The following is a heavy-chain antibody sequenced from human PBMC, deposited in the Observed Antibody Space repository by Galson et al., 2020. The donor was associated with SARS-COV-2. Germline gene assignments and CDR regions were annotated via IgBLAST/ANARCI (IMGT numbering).Heavy chain of an antibody. J-gene: IGHJ4*02. Sequence: GGSLRLSCAASGFTFSFFGMHWVRQAPGKGLEWVAVILYDGSNKYYADSVKGRFTISRDNSKNTLSLQMNSLRAEDTAVYYCVRDLAAAAEALNYWGQGTLVTVSS. CDR1: GFTFSFFG. CDR2: ILYDGSNK. V-gene: IGHV3-33*05. CDR3: VRDLAAAAEALNY. D-gene: IGHD6-25*01.